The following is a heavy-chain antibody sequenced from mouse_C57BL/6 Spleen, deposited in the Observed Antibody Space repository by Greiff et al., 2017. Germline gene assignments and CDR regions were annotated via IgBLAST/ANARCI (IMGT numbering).Heavy chain of an antibody. V-gene: IGHV1-50*01. D-gene: IGHD1-1*01. CDR3: ARYGGSSSPFAY. Sequence: QVQLQQPGAELVKPGASVKLSCKASGYTFTSYWMKWVKQRPGQGLEWIGEIDPSDSYTNYNQKFKGKATLTVDTSSSTAYMQLSSLTSEDSAVYYCARYGGSSSPFAYWGQGTLVTVSA. J-gene: IGHJ3*01. CDR1: GYTFTSYW. CDR2: IDPSDSYT.